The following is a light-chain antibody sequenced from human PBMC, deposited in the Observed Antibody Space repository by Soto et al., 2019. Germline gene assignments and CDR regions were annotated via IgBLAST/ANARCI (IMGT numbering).Light chain of an antibody. J-gene: IGLJ1*01. CDR3: KSYAGSNTYV. Sequence: QCLLNQAPSASGSPGQSFPISFTGTNNDIGVYDFVSWYQHHPGKAPRLIIYEVVQRPSGVPDRFSGSKSGNAASLTVSGLQAADQADYFCKSYAGSNTYVFGSGTKVTVL. CDR1: NNDIGVYDF. CDR2: EVV. V-gene: IGLV2-8*01.